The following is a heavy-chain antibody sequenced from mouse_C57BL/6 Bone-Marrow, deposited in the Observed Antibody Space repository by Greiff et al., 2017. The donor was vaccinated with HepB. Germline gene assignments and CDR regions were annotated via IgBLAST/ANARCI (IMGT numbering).Heavy chain of an antibody. CDR2: INPYNGGT. CDR1: GYTFTDYY. D-gene: IGHD3-2*02. CDR3: ARERQLRLLFDY. Sequence: SGPVLVKPGASVKMSCKASGYTFTDYYMNWLKQSHGKSLEWIGVINPYNGGTSYNQKFKGKATLTVDKSSSTAYMELNSLTSEDSAVYYCARERQLRLLFDYWGQGTTLTVSS. V-gene: IGHV1-19*01. J-gene: IGHJ2*01.